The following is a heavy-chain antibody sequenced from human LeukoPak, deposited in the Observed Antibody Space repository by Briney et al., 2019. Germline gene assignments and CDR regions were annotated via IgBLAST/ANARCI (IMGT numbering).Heavy chain of an antibody. CDR2: FDPEDGET. V-gene: IGHV1-24*01. D-gene: IGHD2-2*01. CDR3: ATGPLEYGSRTSCYPGEY. CDR1: LYTLTELS. Sequence: GASVKVSRMVSLYTLTELSMHWGRQAPGEGLGWVGDFDPEDGETIYAQKFQGRGTMTEDTSTDTAYMELSSLRSEDTAVYYCATGPLEYGSRTSCYPGEYWGQGTLVTVSS. J-gene: IGHJ4*02.